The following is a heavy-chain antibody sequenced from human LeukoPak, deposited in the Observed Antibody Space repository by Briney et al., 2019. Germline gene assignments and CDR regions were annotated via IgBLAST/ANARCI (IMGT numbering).Heavy chain of an antibody. D-gene: IGHD5-12*01. CDR2: IQSKIDGGAS. CDR1: GFTFRNAW. V-gene: IGHV3-15*01. Sequence: PGGSLRLSCAVSGFTFRNAWMSWVRQAPGRGLEWLGRIQSKIDGGASDYAAPVKGTFSISRDDSKNTLYLQMNSLKTEDTAVYYCIPDGRIGWLQYFQYWGQGTLVTVSS. J-gene: IGHJ1*01. CDR3: IPDGRIGWLQYFQY.